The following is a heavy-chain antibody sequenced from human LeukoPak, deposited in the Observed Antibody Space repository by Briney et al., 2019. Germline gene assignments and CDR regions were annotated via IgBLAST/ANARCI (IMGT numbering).Heavy chain of an antibody. CDR1: GFTFSTYG. D-gene: IGHD1-26*01. CDR2: ISSGSSYI. J-gene: IGHJ4*02. Sequence: GGSLRLSCAASGFTFSTYGMNWVRQAPGKGLEWVSSISSGSSYIYYADPVKGRFTISRDNAKNSLYLQMNSLRAEDTAVYYCAKGSGSYLSPLYYFDYWGQGTLVTVSS. V-gene: IGHV3-21*01. CDR3: AKGSGSYLSPLYYFDY.